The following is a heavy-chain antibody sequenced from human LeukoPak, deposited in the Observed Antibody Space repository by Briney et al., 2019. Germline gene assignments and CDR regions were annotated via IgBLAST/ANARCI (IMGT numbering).Heavy chain of an antibody. CDR1: GGSISSSSYY. D-gene: IGHD5-18*01. Sequence: PSETLSLTCTVSGGSISSSSYYWGWIRQPPGKGLEWIGSIYYSGNTYYNPSLRSRVTISVDTSKNQFSLKLSSVIAADTAVYYCASQGGYSYGYYYYMDVWGKGTTVTVSS. J-gene: IGHJ6*03. CDR3: ASQGGYSYGYYYYMDV. CDR2: IYYSGNT. V-gene: IGHV4-39*01.